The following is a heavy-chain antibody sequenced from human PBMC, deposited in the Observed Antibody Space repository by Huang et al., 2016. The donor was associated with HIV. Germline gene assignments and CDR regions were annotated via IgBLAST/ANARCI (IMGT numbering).Heavy chain of an antibody. V-gene: IGHV3-30*02. CDR2: IRYDGNNY. D-gene: IGHD3-3*01. CDR3: AKDLTYTFGRHFDY. CDR1: GFTFGSFG. J-gene: IGHJ4*02. Sequence: QVQLVEAGGGVVQPGGSLRLSCTVLGFTFGSFGMHLGRQAPGKGLEWVAFIRYDGNNYYYADAVRGRFTISRDNSKDTLYLQMNRLRPDDSAVYYCAKDLTYTFGRHFDYWGRGTLVTVSS.